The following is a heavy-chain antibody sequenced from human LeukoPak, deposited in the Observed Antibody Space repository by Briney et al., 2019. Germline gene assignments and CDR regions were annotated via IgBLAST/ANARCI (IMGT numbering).Heavy chain of an antibody. J-gene: IGHJ4*02. CDR1: GGSFSVYY. CDR3: ARDNWGSFDY. V-gene: IGHV4-34*01. CDR2: INHSGNT. D-gene: IGHD7-27*01. Sequence: PSETLPLTCAVYGGSFSVYYWKWIRQPPGKGLEWIGEINHSGNTNYNSSLKSRVTISVDTSKNQFSLELSSVTAADTAVYYCARDNWGSFDYWGQGTLVTVSS.